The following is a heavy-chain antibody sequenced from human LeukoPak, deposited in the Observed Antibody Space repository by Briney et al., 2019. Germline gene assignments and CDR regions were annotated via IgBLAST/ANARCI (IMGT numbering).Heavy chain of an antibody. J-gene: IGHJ5*02. Sequence: GGCLRLSCAASGFTFSSYAMSWVRQAPGKGLEWVSAVSGSGDSTYDADSVKGRFTISRDNSKNTLYLKMNSLRAEDTAVYYCGVDIVVVPGAPNWFDPWGQGTLVTLLS. D-gene: IGHD2-2*01. CDR3: GVDIVVVPGAPNWFDP. CDR2: VSGSGDST. CDR1: GFTFSSYA. V-gene: IGHV3-23*01.